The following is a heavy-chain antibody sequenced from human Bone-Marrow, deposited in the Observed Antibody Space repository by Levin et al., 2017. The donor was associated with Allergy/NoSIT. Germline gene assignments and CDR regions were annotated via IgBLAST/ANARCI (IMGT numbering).Heavy chain of an antibody. CDR3: ARERADYGDYGGYY. CDR1: GFTFSSYS. Sequence: GGSLRLSCAASGFTFSSYSMNWVRQAPGKGLEWVSSISSSSSYIYYADSVKGRFTISRDNAKNSLYLQMNSLRAEDTAVYYCARERADYGDYGGYYWGQGTLVTVSS. V-gene: IGHV3-21*01. D-gene: IGHD4-17*01. CDR2: ISSSSSYI. J-gene: IGHJ4*02.